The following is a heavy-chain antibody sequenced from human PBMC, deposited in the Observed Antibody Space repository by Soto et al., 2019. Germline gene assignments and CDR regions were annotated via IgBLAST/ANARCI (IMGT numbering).Heavy chain of an antibody. CDR2: INHSGST. D-gene: IGHD3-3*01. CDR1: GGSFSGYY. J-gene: IGHJ6*02. V-gene: IGHV4-34*01. CDR3: ARHRVTVFGVVSRSHYYYYGMDV. Sequence: SETLSLTCAVYGGSFSGYYWSWIRQPPGKGLEWIGEINHSGSTNYNPSLKSRVTISVDTSKNQFSLKLSSVTAADMAVYYCARHRVTVFGVVSRSHYYYYGMDVWGQGTTVTVSS.